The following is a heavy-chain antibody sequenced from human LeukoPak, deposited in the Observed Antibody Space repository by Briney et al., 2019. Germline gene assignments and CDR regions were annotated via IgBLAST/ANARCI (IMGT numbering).Heavy chain of an antibody. CDR1: GGPISSSSYF. J-gene: IGHJ4*02. Sequence: PSETLSLTCTVSGGPISSSSYFWGWIRQPPGKGLEWVGSMSYSGSTYYNPSLKSRVTISVDTSKNQFSLKLSSVTAADTAVYYCARRSSSQPPNYWGQGTLVTVSS. CDR3: ARRSSSQPPNY. CDR2: MSYSGST. V-gene: IGHV4-39*01. D-gene: IGHD6-13*01.